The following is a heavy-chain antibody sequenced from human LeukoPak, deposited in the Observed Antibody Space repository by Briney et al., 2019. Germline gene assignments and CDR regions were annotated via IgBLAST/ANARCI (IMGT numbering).Heavy chain of an antibody. J-gene: IGHJ6*03. Sequence: PGGSLRLSCAASGFTFSSYWMSWVRQAPGKGLEWVANIKQDGSEKYYVDSVKGRFTISRDNAKNSLYLQMNSLRAEDTAVYYCARFHYYYEYNMDVWGKGTTVTISS. CDR2: IKQDGSEK. V-gene: IGHV3-7*01. CDR1: GFTFSSYW. CDR3: ARFHYYYEYNMDV.